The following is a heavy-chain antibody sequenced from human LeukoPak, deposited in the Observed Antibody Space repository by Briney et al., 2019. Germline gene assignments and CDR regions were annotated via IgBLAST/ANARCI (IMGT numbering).Heavy chain of an antibody. D-gene: IGHD2-2*01. V-gene: IGHV3-7*02. CDR1: GFTFSSYW. CDR2: IKQDGSEK. Sequence: GGSLRLSCAASGFTFSSYWMSWVRQAPGKGLEWVANIKQDGSEKYYVDSVKGRFTISRDNAKNSLYLQMNSLRAEDTAVYYCARVGVVPAAIPDGFDIWGQGTMVTVSS. J-gene: IGHJ3*02. CDR3: ARVGVVPAAIPDGFDI.